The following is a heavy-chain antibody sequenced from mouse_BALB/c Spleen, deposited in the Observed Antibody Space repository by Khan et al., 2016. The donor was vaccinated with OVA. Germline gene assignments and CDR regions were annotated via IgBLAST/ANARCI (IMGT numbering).Heavy chain of an antibody. CDR2: VSTNYGDA. CDR3: ARRGGGDRFAY. V-gene: IGHV1S137*01. J-gene: IGHJ3*01. CDR1: GYTFTDFP. Sequence: QIQLVQSGAELVRPGVSLKISCKGSGYTFTDFPMHWVKQSHAKNLEWIGVVSTNYGDATYNQKFTGKATMTVDISSSTAYMELARLTSEDSDIYYCARRGGGDRFAYWGQGTLVTVSA.